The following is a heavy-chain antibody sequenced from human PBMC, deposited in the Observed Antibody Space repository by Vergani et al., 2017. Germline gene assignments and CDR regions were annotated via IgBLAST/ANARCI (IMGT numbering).Heavy chain of an antibody. CDR2: ISSSSTTI. J-gene: IGHJ2*01. V-gene: IGHV3-48*01. D-gene: IGHD6-13*01. Sequence: EVQLLESGGGLVQPGGSLRLSCAASGFTFSSYSINWVRQAPGKGLEWVSYISSSSTTIYYVDSVKGRFTISRDNAKNSLYLQMNTLRAEDTAVYYCARPRAAGQHTGYFDLWGRGTLVTVSS. CDR3: ARPRAAGQHTGYFDL. CDR1: GFTFSSYS.